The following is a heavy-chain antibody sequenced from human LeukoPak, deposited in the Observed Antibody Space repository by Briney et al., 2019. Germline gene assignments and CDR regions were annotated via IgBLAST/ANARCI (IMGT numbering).Heavy chain of an antibody. CDR2: IYHSGST. CDR3: ARLFGGYDREESDFEY. Sequence: PSQTLSLTCTVSGGSISSGDYYWSWVRQPPGKGLEWIGEIYHSGSTNYNPSLKSRVTISVDKSKNQFSLKLSSVTAADTAVYYCARLFGGYDREESDFEYWGQGTLVTVSS. D-gene: IGHD5-12*01. V-gene: IGHV4-30-4*01. J-gene: IGHJ4*02. CDR1: GGSISSGDYY.